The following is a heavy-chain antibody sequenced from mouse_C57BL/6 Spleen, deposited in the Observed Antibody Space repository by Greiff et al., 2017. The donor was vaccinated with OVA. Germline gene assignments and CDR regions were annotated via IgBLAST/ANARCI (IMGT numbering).Heavy chain of an antibody. J-gene: IGHJ2*01. D-gene: IGHD1-1*01. Sequence: QVQLQQSGAELVRPGSSVKLSCKASGYTFTSYWMDWVKQRPGQGLEWIGNIYPSDSETHYNQKFKDKATLTVDKSSSTAYMQLSSLTSEDSAVYYCARGQNYGSSYVDYWGQGTTLTVSS. V-gene: IGHV1-61*01. CDR1: GYTFTSYW. CDR2: IYPSDSET. CDR3: ARGQNYGSSYVDY.